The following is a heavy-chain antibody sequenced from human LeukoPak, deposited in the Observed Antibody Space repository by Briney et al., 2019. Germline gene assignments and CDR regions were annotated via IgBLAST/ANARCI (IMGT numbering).Heavy chain of an antibody. J-gene: IGHJ4*02. CDR2: ISNSGST. CDR3: AREAGASSFRPLDC. CDR1: GGSISNYY. V-gene: IGHV4-4*07. D-gene: IGHD1-26*01. Sequence: SETLSLTCTVSGGSISNYYWSWIRQPAGKGLEWIGRISNSGSTNYNLVHKSRVTMSVDTSKKQFSVRLGSVTGADTARYYCAREAGASSFRPLDCWGQGVLVSVSS.